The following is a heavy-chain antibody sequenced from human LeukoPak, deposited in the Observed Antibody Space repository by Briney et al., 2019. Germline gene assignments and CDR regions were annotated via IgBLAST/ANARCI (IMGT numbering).Heavy chain of an antibody. J-gene: IGHJ6*03. V-gene: IGHV1-18*01. D-gene: IGHD2-8*01. CDR3: ARVGPLNGDQPTTLVVPPYYYMDV. Sequence: ASVKVSCKASGYSFTSYGISWVRQAPGQGLEWMGWISAYSGNTDYAQNLQGRVTMTTDTSTSTAYMELRSLTFDDTAVYYCARVGPLNGDQPTTLVVPPYYYMDVWGKGTTVTVSS. CDR2: ISAYSGNT. CDR1: GYSFTSYG.